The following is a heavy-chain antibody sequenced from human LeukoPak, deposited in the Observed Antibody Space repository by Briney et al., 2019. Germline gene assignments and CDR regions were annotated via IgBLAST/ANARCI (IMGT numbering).Heavy chain of an antibody. Sequence: ASVKVSCKASGYTFTSYDINWVRQATGQGLEWMGWMNPNSGNTGYAQKFQGRVTITADKSTSTAYMELSSLRSEDTAVYYCARGNYYDSSGTVTRFDYWGQGTLVTVSS. D-gene: IGHD3-22*01. CDR1: GYTFTSYD. CDR2: MNPNSGNT. CDR3: ARGNYYDSSGTVTRFDY. V-gene: IGHV1-8*01. J-gene: IGHJ4*02.